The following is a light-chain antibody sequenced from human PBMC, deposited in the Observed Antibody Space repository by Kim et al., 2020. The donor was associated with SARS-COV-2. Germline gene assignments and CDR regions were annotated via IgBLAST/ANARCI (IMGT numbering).Light chain of an antibody. J-gene: IGLJ2*01. CDR1: SSNIGAGYD. Sequence: VTISCTGSSSNIGAGYDVHWYQQLPGTAPKLLIYGNSNRPSGVPDRFSGSKSGTSASLAITGLQAEDEADYYCQPYDSSLSGSVVFGGGTQLTVL. CDR2: GNS. CDR3: QPYDSSLSGSVV. V-gene: IGLV1-40*01.